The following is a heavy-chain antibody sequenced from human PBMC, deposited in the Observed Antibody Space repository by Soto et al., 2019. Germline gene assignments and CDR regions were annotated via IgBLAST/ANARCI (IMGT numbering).Heavy chain of an antibody. CDR1: GFLLTTSGVG. Sequence: QITLKESGPTLVKPTQTLTLTCTFSGFLLTTSGVGVGWIRQPPGKALEWLALIYWDDDKRYNPSLKSRLTITKDTSKNQVVLTMTSMDPVDTATYYCAHRPSALVWFGEYSFDYWGQGTLVTVSS. CDR2: IYWDDDK. V-gene: IGHV2-5*02. D-gene: IGHD3-10*01. J-gene: IGHJ4*02. CDR3: AHRPSALVWFGEYSFDY.